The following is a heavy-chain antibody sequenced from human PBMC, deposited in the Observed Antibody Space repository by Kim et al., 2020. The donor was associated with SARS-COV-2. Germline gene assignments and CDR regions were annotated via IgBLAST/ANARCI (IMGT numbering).Heavy chain of an antibody. V-gene: IGHV3-23*01. Sequence: GGSLRLSCAASGFTFSSYAMNWVRQAPGKGLEWVSVIGGSGYHTYYADSVKGQFTISRDNSKNTLFLQMNSLRAEDTAIYYCAKDTGSRSFDYWCQGNLLTVSS. J-gene: IGHJ4*02. CDR1: GFTFSSYA. D-gene: IGHD2-15*01. CDR3: AKDTGSRSFDY. CDR2: IGGSGYHT.